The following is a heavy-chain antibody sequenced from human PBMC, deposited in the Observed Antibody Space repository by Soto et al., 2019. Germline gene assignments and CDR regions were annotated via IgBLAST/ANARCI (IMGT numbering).Heavy chain of an antibody. V-gene: IGHV3-23*01. Sequence: GGSLSLSCAASGFIFSSYAMSWVRQAPGKGLEWVSDFSGTTSSTYYADSLKGRFTISRDNSKNTLYLQMNSLKAEDTAVYYCAIGQKWELPFDYWGQGALVTVSS. D-gene: IGHD1-26*01. CDR3: AIGQKWELPFDY. J-gene: IGHJ4*02. CDR2: FSGTTSST. CDR1: GFIFSSYA.